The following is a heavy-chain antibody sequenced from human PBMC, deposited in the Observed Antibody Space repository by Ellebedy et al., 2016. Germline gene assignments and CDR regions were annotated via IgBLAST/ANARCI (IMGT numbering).Heavy chain of an antibody. J-gene: IGHJ4*02. CDR3: ARSFSASDDFDF. V-gene: IGHV4-59*02. CDR2: IYEGLSVKT. Sequence: SETLSLXXNVSGVSVTGYYWSWIRQTPGKGLEWIGSIYEGLSVKTNYNPSLQSRVTLALDTSKNQFSMRLTSVTAADTALYYCARSFSASDDFDFWGPGTVVAVSS. D-gene: IGHD1-26*01. CDR1: GVSVTGYY.